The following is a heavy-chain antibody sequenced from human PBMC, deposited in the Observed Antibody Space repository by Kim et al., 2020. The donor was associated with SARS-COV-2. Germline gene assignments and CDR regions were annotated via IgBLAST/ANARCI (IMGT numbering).Heavy chain of an antibody. V-gene: IGHV3-43*01. Sequence: THYADPVRGRFTISRDNKKNSLYLQMNSLTTEDTALYYCEKDKGTLGSLDSWGQGTLVTVSS. CDR2: T. D-gene: IGHD3-16*01. CDR3: EKDKGTLGSLDS. J-gene: IGHJ4*02.